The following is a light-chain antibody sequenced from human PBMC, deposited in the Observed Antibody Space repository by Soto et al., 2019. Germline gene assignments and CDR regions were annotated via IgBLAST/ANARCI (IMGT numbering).Light chain of an antibody. CDR2: KAS. CDR1: LPISNY. V-gene: IGKV1-5*03. CDR3: QHYNSYSEA. Sequence: DIQMTQSPSSLSSSVGGRVTLTCRASLPISNYLAWYEQKPGKAPKLLSYKASTLKSGVPSRFSGSGSGTEFTLTISSLKPDDFETYYCQHYNSYSEAFGQGTKVDIK. J-gene: IGKJ1*01.